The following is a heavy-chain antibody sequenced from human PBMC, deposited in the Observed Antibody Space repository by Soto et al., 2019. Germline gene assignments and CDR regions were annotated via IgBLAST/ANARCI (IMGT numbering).Heavy chain of an antibody. CDR2: IYHSGST. CDR1: GGSISNHY. CDR3: ARAGLGDGSDY. V-gene: IGHV4-59*11. Sequence: SETLSLTCTVSGGSISNHYCSWFRQPPGKGLEWIGEIYHSGSTNYNPSLKSRVTISVDKSKNQFSLKLSSVTAADTAVYYCARAGLGDGSDYWGQGTLVTVSS. D-gene: IGHD1-26*01. J-gene: IGHJ4*02.